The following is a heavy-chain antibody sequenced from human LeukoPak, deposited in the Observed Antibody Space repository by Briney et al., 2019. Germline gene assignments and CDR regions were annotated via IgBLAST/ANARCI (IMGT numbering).Heavy chain of an antibody. CDR3: AKDLDSSGWYVDDY. D-gene: IGHD6-19*01. J-gene: IGHJ4*02. CDR2: ISGSGGST. CDR1: GFTFSSYA. V-gene: IGHV3-23*01. Sequence: PGGSLRRACAASGFTFSSYAMSWVRQAPGKGLEWVSAISGSGGSTYYADSVKGRFTISRDNSKNTLYLQMNSLRAEDTAVYYCAKDLDSSGWYVDDYWGQGTLVTVSS.